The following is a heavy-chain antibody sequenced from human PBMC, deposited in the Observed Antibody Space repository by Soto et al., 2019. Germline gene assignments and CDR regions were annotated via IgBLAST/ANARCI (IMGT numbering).Heavy chain of an antibody. Sequence: QVQLVQSGAEVKKPGASVKVSCKASGYTFTSYGISWVRQAPGQGLEGMGWINAYNGNTNYEQKFQGRVTMTTDTSTSTAYMELMSLTSDDTAAYYCARDSPPNYLWGQGTLGTVYS. CDR1: GYTFTSYG. V-gene: IGHV1-18*01. D-gene: IGHD7-27*01. CDR2: INAYNGNT. CDR3: ARDSPPNYL. J-gene: IGHJ5*02.